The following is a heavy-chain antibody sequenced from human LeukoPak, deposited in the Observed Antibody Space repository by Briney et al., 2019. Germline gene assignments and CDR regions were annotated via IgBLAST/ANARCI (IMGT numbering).Heavy chain of an antibody. CDR3: ARLYSSSSGLRASDY. CDR2: ISSSGSTI. J-gene: IGHJ4*02. Sequence: PGGSLRLSYAASGSTFSIYEMNWVRQALGKGLEWVSYISSSGSTIFYADSVKGRFTISRDNAKNSLYLQMNSLRAEDTAVYYCARLYSSSSGLRASDYWGQGTLVTVSS. D-gene: IGHD6-6*01. CDR1: GSTFSIYE. V-gene: IGHV3-48*03.